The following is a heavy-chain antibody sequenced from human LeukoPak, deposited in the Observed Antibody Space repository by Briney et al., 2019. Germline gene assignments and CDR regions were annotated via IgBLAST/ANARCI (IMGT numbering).Heavy chain of an antibody. D-gene: IGHD6-19*01. CDR1: GYTFTSYG. J-gene: IGHJ4*02. Sequence: GASVKVSCKASGYTFTSYGISWVRQAPGQGLEWMGWINTNTGNPTYAQGFTGRFVFSLDTSVSTAYLQISSLKAEDTAVYYCARGSPKQWLVHGYWGQGTLVTVSS. CDR2: INTNTGNP. CDR3: ARGSPKQWLVHGY. V-gene: IGHV7-4-1*02.